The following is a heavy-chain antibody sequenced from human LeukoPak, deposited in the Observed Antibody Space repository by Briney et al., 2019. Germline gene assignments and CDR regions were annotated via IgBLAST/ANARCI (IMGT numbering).Heavy chain of an antibody. V-gene: IGHV4-39*07. J-gene: IGHJ4*02. Sequence: SETLSLTCTVSGGSISSSSYYWGWIRQPPGKGLERIGSIHYSGSTNYNPSLKSRVTISVDTSKNQFSLRLSSVTAADTAVYYCARDDLGTRVLFDYWGQGTLVTVSS. CDR3: ARDDLGTRVLFDY. CDR1: GGSISSSSYY. CDR2: IHYSGST.